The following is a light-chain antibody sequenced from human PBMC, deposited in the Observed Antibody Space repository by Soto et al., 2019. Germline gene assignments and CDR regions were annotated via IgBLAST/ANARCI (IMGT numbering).Light chain of an antibody. Sequence: QAVVTQSPSASASLGASVKLTCTLSSGHSSYAIAWHQQQPEKGPRYLMKLNSDGSHSKGDGIPDRFSGSSSGAERYLTISSLQSEDDADYYCQTWGTGIGIFGTGTKLTVL. V-gene: IGLV4-69*01. J-gene: IGLJ1*01. CDR2: LNSDGSH. CDR3: QTWGTGIGI. CDR1: SGHSSYA.